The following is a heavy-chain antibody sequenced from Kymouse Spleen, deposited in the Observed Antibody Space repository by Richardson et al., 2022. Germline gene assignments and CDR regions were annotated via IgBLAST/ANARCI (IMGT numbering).Heavy chain of an antibody. Sequence: QVQLVESGGGVVQPGRSLRLSCAASGFTFSSYGMHWVRQAPGKGLEWVAVISYDGSNKYYADSVKGRFTISRDNSKNTLYLQMNSLRAEDTAVYYCANIAVADYYGMDVWGQGTTVTVSS. J-gene: IGHJ6*02. V-gene: IGHV3-30*18. CDR3: ANIAVADYYGMDV. CDR1: GFTFSSYG. CDR2: ISYDGSNK. D-gene: IGHD6-19*01.